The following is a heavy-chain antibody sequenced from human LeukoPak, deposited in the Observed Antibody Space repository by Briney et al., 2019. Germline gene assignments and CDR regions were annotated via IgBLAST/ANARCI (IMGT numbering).Heavy chain of an antibody. J-gene: IGHJ5*02. D-gene: IGHD3-10*01. V-gene: IGHV1-8*01. Sequence: GASVKVSCKASGYTFTSYDINWVRQATGQGLEWMGWMNPNSGNTGYAQKFQGRVTMTRNTSISTAYMELSSLRSEDTAVYYCARGPLGGNYYGSGDRVINWFDPWGQGTLVTVSS. CDR1: GYTFTSYD. CDR3: ARGPLGGNYYGSGDRVINWFDP. CDR2: MNPNSGNT.